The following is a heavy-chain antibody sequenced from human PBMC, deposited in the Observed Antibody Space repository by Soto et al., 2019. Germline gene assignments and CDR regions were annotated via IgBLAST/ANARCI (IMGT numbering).Heavy chain of an antibody. Sequence: PGGSLRLSCAASGFTFSSYSMNWVRQAPGKGLEWVSSISSSSSYIYYADSVKGRFTISRDSAKNSLYLQMNSLRAEDTAVYYCARQGSSSEIDDYWGQGTLVTVSS. J-gene: IGHJ4*02. D-gene: IGHD6-13*01. CDR2: ISSSSSYI. CDR3: ARQGSSSEIDDY. V-gene: IGHV3-21*01. CDR1: GFTFSSYS.